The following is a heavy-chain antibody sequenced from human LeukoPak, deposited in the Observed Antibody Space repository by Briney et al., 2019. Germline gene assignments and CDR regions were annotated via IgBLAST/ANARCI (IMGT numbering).Heavy chain of an antibody. D-gene: IGHD6-6*01. Sequence: ASVKVSCKASGYTFTSYDINWVRQATGQGLEWMGWMNPNSGNTGYAQKFQGRVTMTRNTSISTAYMELSSLRSEDTAVYYCARGVKGLVKRSYYYYMDVWGKGTTVTVSS. J-gene: IGHJ6*03. CDR1: GYTFTSYD. CDR3: ARGVKGLVKRSYYYYMDV. V-gene: IGHV1-8*01. CDR2: MNPNSGNT.